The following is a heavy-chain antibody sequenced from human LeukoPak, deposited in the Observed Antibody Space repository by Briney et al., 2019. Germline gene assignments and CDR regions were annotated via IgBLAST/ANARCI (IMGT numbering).Heavy chain of an antibody. D-gene: IGHD3-22*01. CDR3: ARHNSYYDSSGYYYEGTYYFDY. CDR2: IYYSGST. CDR1: GGSISSSSYY. J-gene: IGHJ4*02. Sequence: LETLSLTCTVSGGSISSSSYYWGWIRQPPGKGLEWIGSIYYSGSTYYNPSLKSRVTISVDTSKNQFSLKLSSVTAADTAVYYCARHNSYYDSSGYYYEGTYYFDYWGQGTLVTVSS. V-gene: IGHV4-39*01.